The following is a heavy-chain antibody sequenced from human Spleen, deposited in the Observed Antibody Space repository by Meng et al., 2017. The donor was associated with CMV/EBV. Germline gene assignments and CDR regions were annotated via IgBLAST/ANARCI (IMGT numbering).Heavy chain of an antibody. D-gene: IGHD5-18*01. V-gene: IGHV3-23*03. Sequence: GESLKISCEASGFTFSSYAMSWVRQAPGKGLEWISIIYSGGFSKYYADSVKGRFTISRDTSKNTVYLQMNSLRAEDTALYYCARDAGGSYGRILDYYFDYWGQGTLVTVSS. CDR2: IYSGGFSK. J-gene: IGHJ4*02. CDR1: GFTFSSYA. CDR3: ARDAGGSYGRILDYYFDY.